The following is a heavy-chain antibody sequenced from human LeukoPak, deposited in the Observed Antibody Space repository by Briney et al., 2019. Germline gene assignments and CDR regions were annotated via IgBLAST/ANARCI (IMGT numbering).Heavy chain of an antibody. CDR1: GYTFTGYY. CDR2: INPNSGGT. CDR3: ARVPPGPTVTTFYYYGMDV. Sequence: ASVKVSCKASGYTFTGYYMHWVRQAPGQGLEWMGRINPNSGGTNYAQKFQGRVTMTRDTSISTAYMELSRLRSDDTAVYYCARVPPGPTVTTFYYYGMDVWGQGTTVTVSS. V-gene: IGHV1-2*06. D-gene: IGHD4-17*01. J-gene: IGHJ6*02.